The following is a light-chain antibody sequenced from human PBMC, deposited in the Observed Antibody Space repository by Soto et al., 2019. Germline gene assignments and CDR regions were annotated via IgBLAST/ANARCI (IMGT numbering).Light chain of an antibody. CDR2: EVN. Sequence: QSALTQPASVSGSPGQSITISCTGTSNDVGGYNLVSWFQQHPGKAPKLLISEVNKRPSGVSDRFSGSKSANTASLTISGLQAEEEADYYCCSHVGGSSPQWVFSGGTKVTVL. J-gene: IGLJ3*02. CDR1: SNDVGGYNL. V-gene: IGLV2-23*02. CDR3: CSHVGGSSPQWV.